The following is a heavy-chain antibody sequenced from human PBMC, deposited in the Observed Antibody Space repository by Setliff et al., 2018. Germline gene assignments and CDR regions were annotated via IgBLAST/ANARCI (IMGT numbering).Heavy chain of an antibody. D-gene: IGHD1-1*01. CDR1: GGSFSDYY. J-gene: IGHJ4*02. V-gene: IGHV4-34*01. Sequence: PSETLSLTCAASGGSFSDYYWTWIRQPPGKGLEWIGEINHRGSTNYNPSLKSRVTISIDTSKNQFSLKLSSVTAADTAVYYCARTGTYRYFDYWGQGTLVTVSS. CDR3: ARTGTYRYFDY. CDR2: INHRGST.